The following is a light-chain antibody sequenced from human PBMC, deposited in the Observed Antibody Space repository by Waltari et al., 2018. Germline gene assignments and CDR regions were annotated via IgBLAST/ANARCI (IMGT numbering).Light chain of an antibody. J-gene: IGLJ2*01. CDR3: CSYAGSGTLV. V-gene: IGLV2-23*02. CDR1: GRDVGNYTL. CDR2: EVT. Sequence: QSALTQPASVSGSPGQSITIPCTGTGRDVGNYTLISWYQKHPGKAPKLMIYEVTNRPSWFSNRFSGSKSGNTASLTVSGLQAEDEADYYCCSYAGSGTLVFGGGTKLTVL.